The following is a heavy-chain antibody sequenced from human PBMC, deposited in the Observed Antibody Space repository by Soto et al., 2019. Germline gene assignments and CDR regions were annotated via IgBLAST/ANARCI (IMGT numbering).Heavy chain of an antibody. V-gene: IGHV3-23*01. CDR2: VTANGGST. Sequence: EVQLLESGGGFVQPGGSLRLSCAATGFTFSVYAMTWVRQAPGKGLAWVSAVTANGGSTYSADSVKGRFTISRDNYKNTLFLQMNSLRAEDTAVYYCASLGVGDWANYYYYYGMDVWGQGTTVTVSS. D-gene: IGHD2-21*02. CDR3: ASLGVGDWANYYYYYGMDV. J-gene: IGHJ6*02. CDR1: GFTFSVYA.